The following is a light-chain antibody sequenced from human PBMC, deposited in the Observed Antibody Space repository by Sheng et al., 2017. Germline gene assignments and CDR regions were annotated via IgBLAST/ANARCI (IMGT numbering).Light chain of an antibody. CDR2: DVS. V-gene: IGLV2-14*03. CDR1: SRDVGAYKY. CDR3: SSYTSRDTLI. J-gene: IGLJ2*01. Sequence: QSALTQPASVSGSPGQSITLSCTGTSRDVGAYKYVSWFQQHSGTAPKLIIYDVSNRPSGVSDRYSGSKSDNTASLTISGLQAEDEADYYCSSYTSRDTLIFGGGTKVTVL.